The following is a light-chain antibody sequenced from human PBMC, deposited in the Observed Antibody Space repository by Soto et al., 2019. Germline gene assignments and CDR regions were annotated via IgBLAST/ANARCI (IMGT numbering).Light chain of an antibody. CDR2: GAS. V-gene: IGKV3D-15*01. J-gene: IGKJ4*01. CDR3: QQYDDWPRLT. CDR1: QSVSSN. Sequence: EIVLTQSPGTLSLSPGERATLSCRASQSVSSNLAWYQQKPGQAPRLLIFGASSRATGIPARFSGSGSGTEFNLTISSLQPADFAAYFCQQYDDWPRLTFGGGTQVDIK.